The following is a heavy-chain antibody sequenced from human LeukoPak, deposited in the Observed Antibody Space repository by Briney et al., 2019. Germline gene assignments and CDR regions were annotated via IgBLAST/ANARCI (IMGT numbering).Heavy chain of an antibody. CDR3: ARGWNYGDY. D-gene: IGHD3-3*01. CDR2: VSYTGDA. V-gene: IGHV4-61*01. Sequence: SETLSLTCTVSGDSISSSSYYWSWIRQPPGKGLEWIGYVSYTGDASQNPSLRGRVTMSVDTSNNQVSLELSSVTAADTAVYYCARGWNYGDYWGQGTLVTVSS. J-gene: IGHJ4*02. CDR1: GDSISSSSYY.